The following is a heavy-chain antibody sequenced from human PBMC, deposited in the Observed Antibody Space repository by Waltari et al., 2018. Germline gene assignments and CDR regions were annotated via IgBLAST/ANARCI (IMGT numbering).Heavy chain of an antibody. V-gene: IGHV4-39*01. Sequence: QLQLPEVGPGLVKPAEPLSLTCSASGFSTTSNRHYCGCSRQPPGQGLEWIGTMSYRGATCSTPTLTSRVTISRDTSKNQLSLKLGSVTAADTAISDCATYIGASVGTAAFDVWGQGTMVSVSS. D-gene: IGHD1-1*01. CDR3: ATYIGASVGTAAFDV. CDR1: GFSTTSNRHY. CDR2: MSYRGAT. J-gene: IGHJ3*01.